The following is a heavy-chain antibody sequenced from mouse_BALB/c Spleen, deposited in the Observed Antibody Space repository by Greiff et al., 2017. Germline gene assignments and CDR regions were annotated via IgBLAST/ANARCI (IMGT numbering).Heavy chain of an antibody. CDR2: ISSGGGST. Sequence: EVKVVESGGGLVKPGGSLKLSCAASGFAFSSYDMSWVRQTPEKRLEWVAYISSGGGSTYYPDTVKGRFTISRDNAKNTLYLQMSSLKSEDTAMYYCARHSCGNYDWYFDVWGAGTTVTVSS. CDR3: ARHSCGNYDWYFDV. D-gene: IGHD2-1*01. J-gene: IGHJ1*01. CDR1: GFAFSSYD. V-gene: IGHV5-12-1*01.